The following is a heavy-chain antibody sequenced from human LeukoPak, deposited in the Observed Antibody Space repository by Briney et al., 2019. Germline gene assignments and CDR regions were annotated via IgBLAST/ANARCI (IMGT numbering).Heavy chain of an antibody. CDR1: GFTFSSYE. CDR3: ARSTIGPTPDY. CDR2: LYSGGLT. V-gene: IGHV3-66*02. J-gene: IGHJ4*02. Sequence: AGGSLRLSCAASGFTFSSYEMNWVRQAPGKGLEWVAVLYSGGLTYYADSVKGRFTISGDSSKNTLYLQMNSLRVEDTAVYYCARSTIGPTPDYWGQGALVTVSS. D-gene: IGHD1-1*01.